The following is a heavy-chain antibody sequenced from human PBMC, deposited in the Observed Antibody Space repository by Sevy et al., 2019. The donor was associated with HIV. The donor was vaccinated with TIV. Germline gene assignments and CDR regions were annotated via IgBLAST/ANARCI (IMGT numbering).Heavy chain of an antibody. CDR2: IYHSGST. CDR1: GGSISSGGYS. D-gene: IGHD2-21*01. J-gene: IGHJ3*02. V-gene: IGHV4-30-2*01. Sequence: SETPSLTCAVSGGSISSGGYSWSWIRKPPGKGLEWIGYIYHSGSTYYNPSLKSRVTISVDRSKNQFSLKLSSVTAADTAVYYCARACGGDCYPHDAFDIWGQGTMVTVSS. CDR3: ARACGGDCYPHDAFDI.